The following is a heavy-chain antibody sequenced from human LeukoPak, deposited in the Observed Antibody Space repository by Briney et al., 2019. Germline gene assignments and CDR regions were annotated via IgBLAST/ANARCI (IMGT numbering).Heavy chain of an antibody. Sequence: ASVTVSCKASGYTFTGYYMHWVRQAPGQGLEWMGWINPNSGGTNYAQKFQGRVTMTRDTSISTAYMELSRLRSDDTAVYYCAREGLGYCSSTSCYTWLYWGQGTLVTVSS. CDR3: AREGLGYCSSTSCYTWLY. CDR2: INPNSGGT. V-gene: IGHV1-2*02. J-gene: IGHJ4*02. CDR1: GYTFTGYY. D-gene: IGHD2-2*02.